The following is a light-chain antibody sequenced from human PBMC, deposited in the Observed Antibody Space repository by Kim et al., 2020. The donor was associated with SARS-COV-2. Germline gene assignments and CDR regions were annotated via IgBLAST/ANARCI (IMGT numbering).Light chain of an antibody. CDR2: YDS. CDR3: QVWDSSSDHPV. Sequence: APGKTARITCGGNNMGSKSVHWYQQKLGQAPVLFIYYDSDRPSGIPERVSGSNSGNTATLTISRVESGDEADYYCQVWDSSSDHPVFGGGTQLTVL. CDR1: NMGSKS. J-gene: IGLJ2*01. V-gene: IGLV3-21*04.